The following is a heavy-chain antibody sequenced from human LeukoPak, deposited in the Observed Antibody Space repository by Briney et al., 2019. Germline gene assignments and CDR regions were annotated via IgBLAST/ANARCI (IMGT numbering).Heavy chain of an antibody. Sequence: ASVKVSCKASGYTFTAYYIHWLRQAPGQGPEWMGWIKPDSGSSHYAQKFQGRVTMTRDTSSNSAYMDLTRLKSDDTAEYYCARARVPIAVAGLYYFDYWGQGALVTVSS. V-gene: IGHV1-2*02. CDR2: IKPDSGSS. CDR1: GYTFTAYY. D-gene: IGHD6-19*01. J-gene: IGHJ4*02. CDR3: ARARVPIAVAGLYYFDY.